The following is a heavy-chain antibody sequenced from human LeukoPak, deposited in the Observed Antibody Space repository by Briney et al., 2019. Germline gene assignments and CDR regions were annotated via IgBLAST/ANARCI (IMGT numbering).Heavy chain of an antibody. J-gene: IGHJ4*02. CDR2: ISGGGGST. D-gene: IGHD1-26*01. V-gene: IGHV3-23*01. CDR1: GFTFSSYA. CDR3: AKDGWELKDY. Sequence: GGSLRLSCAASGFTFSSYAMSWVRQAPGKGLECVSAISGGGGSTYYADSVKGRFTISRDNSKNTLYLQMNSLRAEDTAVYYCAKDGWELKDYWGQGTLVTVSS.